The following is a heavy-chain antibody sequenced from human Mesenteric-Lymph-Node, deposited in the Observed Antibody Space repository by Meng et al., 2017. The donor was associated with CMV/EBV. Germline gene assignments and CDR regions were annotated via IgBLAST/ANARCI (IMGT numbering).Heavy chain of an antibody. CDR3: ARDRYTGWYSPFDY. J-gene: IGHJ4*02. Sequence: QVQLGPSGAGVKKPGASVKVSCKASGYTFIYYHIHRVRQAPGQGLEWMGRINPKTSGRSYAQNFQRRITMTRDTHNNTAYMEVNRLNADDTAMYYCARDRYTGWYSPFDYRGQGTLVTVSS. V-gene: IGHV1-2*06. D-gene: IGHD6-19*01. CDR2: INPKTSGR. CDR1: GYTFIYYH.